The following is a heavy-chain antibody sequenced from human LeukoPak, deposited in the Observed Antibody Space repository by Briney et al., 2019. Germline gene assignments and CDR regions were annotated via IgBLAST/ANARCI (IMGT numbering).Heavy chain of an antibody. CDR3: ARVPNIASRPCDQ. J-gene: IGHJ4*02. CDR2: INHSGNT. D-gene: IGHD6-6*01. V-gene: IGHV4-34*01. CDR1: GASFSDYY. Sequence: SSETLSLTCAVYGASFSDYYWTWIRQPPGKGPEWIGEINHSGNTNYNPSLKSRVTTIVDTPKKQFSLKLTTVTAADTAVYYCARVPNIASRPCDQWGQGTLVTVSS.